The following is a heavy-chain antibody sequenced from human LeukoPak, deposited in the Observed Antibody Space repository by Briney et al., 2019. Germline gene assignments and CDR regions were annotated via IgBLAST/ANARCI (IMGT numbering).Heavy chain of an antibody. CDR2: ISSSSRDI. Sequence: GGSLRLSCAGSGFTFSNYEMNWVRQAPGKGLEWVAAISSSSRDIFYADSVKGRFSISRDNTQNSLSLQMNSLRAEDTAVYYCVREAAATLFDYWGQGTLVTVSS. D-gene: IGHD1-26*01. V-gene: IGHV3-21*01. CDR1: GFTFSNYE. CDR3: VREAAATLFDY. J-gene: IGHJ4*02.